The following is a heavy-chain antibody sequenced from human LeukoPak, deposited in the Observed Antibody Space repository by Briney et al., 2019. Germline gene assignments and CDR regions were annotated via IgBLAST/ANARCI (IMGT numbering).Heavy chain of an antibody. CDR1: SGSITSGGYY. Sequence: SQTLSLTCTVSSGSITSGGYYWNWIRQHPGKGLEWIGYIYYSGSTFYNPSLKSRVTMSVDTSKNQFSLKLSSVTAADTAVCYCARAPKGMTTVRYYYYYYMDVWGKGTTVTVSS. CDR3: ARAPKGMTTVRYYYYYYMDV. J-gene: IGHJ6*03. CDR2: IYYSGST. V-gene: IGHV4-31*03. D-gene: IGHD4-11*01.